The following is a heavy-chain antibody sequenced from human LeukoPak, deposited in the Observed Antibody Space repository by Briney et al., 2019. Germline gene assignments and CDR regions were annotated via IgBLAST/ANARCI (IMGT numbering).Heavy chain of an antibody. J-gene: IGHJ6*03. CDR2: IRYDGSNK. CDR3: AKVGIAAAGTATYYYYMDV. Sequence: GGSLRLSCAASGFTFSSYGMHWVRQAPGKGLEWVAFIRYDGSNKYYADSVKGRFTISRDNSKNTLYLQMNSLRAEDTAVYYCAKVGIAAAGTATYYYYMDVWGKGTTVTVSS. V-gene: IGHV3-30*02. D-gene: IGHD6-13*01. CDR1: GFTFSSYG.